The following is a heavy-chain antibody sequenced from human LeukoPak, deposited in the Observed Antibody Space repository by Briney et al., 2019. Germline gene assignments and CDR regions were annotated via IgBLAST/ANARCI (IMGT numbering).Heavy chain of an antibody. D-gene: IGHD3-9*01. V-gene: IGHV1-18*01. CDR3: AREPYYDILTGYLDY. Sequence: GASVKVSCKASGYTFSSYGISWVRQAPGQGLEWMGWISAYNGNTNYAQMVQGRVTMTTDTSTGTAYMELSSLRSEDTAVYYCAREPYYDILTGYLDYWGQGTLVTVSS. J-gene: IGHJ4*02. CDR2: ISAYNGNT. CDR1: GYTFSSYG.